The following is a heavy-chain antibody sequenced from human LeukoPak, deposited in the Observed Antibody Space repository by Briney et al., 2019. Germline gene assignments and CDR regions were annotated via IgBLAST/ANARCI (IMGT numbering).Heavy chain of an antibody. V-gene: IGHV3-9*01. Sequence: GRSLRLSCAASGFTFDEYAMHWVRQAPGKGLEWVSGITWNSGTLGYADSVKGRFTISRDNAKNSLYLQMNSLRAEDTALYYCALGLSGYYYFDYWGQGTLVTVSS. CDR3: ALGLSGYYYFDY. CDR1: GFTFDEYA. J-gene: IGHJ4*02. CDR2: ITWNSGTL. D-gene: IGHD3-22*01.